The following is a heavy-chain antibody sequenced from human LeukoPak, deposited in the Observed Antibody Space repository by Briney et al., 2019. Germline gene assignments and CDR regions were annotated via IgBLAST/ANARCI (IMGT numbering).Heavy chain of an antibody. D-gene: IGHD2-15*01. CDR3: AKSECSGGSCYSDY. J-gene: IGHJ4*02. CDR2: IYYSGST. V-gene: IGHV4-59*01. Sequence: SETLSLTCTVSGGSISSYYWSWIRQPPGRGLEWIGYIYYSGSTNYNPSLKSRVTISVDTSKNQFSLKLSSVTAADTAVYYCAKSECSGGSCYSDYWGQGTLVTVSS. CDR1: GGSISSYY.